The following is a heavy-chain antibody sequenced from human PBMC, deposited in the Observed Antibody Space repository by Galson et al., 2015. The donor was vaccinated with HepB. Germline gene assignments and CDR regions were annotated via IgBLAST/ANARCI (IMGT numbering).Heavy chain of an antibody. V-gene: IGHV3-33*08. Sequence: SLRLSCAASGFTFSSYGMHWVRQVPGKGLEWVAVIWYDGSNKYYADSVKGRFTISRDNSKNTLYLQMNSLRAEDTAVYYCARTPAYDSSGYYDYWGQGTLVTVSS. CDR3: ARTPAYDSSGYYDY. J-gene: IGHJ4*02. CDR2: IWYDGSNK. D-gene: IGHD3-22*01. CDR1: GFTFSSYG.